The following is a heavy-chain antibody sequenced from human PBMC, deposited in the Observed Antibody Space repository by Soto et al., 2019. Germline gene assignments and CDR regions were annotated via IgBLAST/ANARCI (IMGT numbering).Heavy chain of an antibody. CDR3: ARDGPFGHYGDTSTYYLDH. Sequence: GGSMRLSCGGSGCSFSSFPMNWVRQAQGGGLEWVSYISSLGNTINYADSVRDRFTISRDNSKNTLYLQMNSLRDEDTAVYFCARDGPFGHYGDTSTYYLDHWGQGTPVTVSS. D-gene: IGHD4-17*01. J-gene: IGHJ4*02. CDR1: GCSFSSFP. CDR2: ISSLGNTI. V-gene: IGHV3-48*02.